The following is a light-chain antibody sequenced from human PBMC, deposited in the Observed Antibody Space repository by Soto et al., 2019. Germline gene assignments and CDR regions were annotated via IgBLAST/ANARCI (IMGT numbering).Light chain of an antibody. CDR3: ATWDDNLNVMV. J-gene: IGLJ3*02. CDR1: SSNIGSYT. CDR2: SSD. V-gene: IGLV1-44*01. Sequence: QSVLTQPPSASGTPGQRVTISCSGGSSNIGSYTVSWHQQLPGKAPKLVIHSSDQRPSGVPDRLSGSQSGTSASLAISGLQSEDEADYYCATWDDNLNVMVFGGGTKLTVL.